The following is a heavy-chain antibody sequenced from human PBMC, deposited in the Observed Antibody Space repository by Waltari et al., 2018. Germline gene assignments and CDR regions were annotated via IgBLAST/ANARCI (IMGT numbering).Heavy chain of an antibody. CDR1: GGSISSGGYS. J-gene: IGHJ4*02. D-gene: IGHD1-20*01. CDR2: SYHSGST. V-gene: IGHV4-30-2*01. CDR3: ARDLLTGGFDY. Sequence: QLQLQESGSGLVKPSQTLSLTCAVSGGSISSGGYSWSWIRQPPGKGLEWIGYSYHSGSTYYNPSLKSRVTISVDRSKNQFSRKLSSVTAADTAVYYCARDLLTGGFDYWGQGTLVTVSS.